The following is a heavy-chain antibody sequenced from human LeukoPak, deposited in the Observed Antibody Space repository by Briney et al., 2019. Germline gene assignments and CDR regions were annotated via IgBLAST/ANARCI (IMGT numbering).Heavy chain of an antibody. V-gene: IGHV3-30*02. CDR3: AKDRGVVVPAAILDDY. CDR2: IRYDGSNK. CDR1: GFTFSSYG. J-gene: IGHJ4*02. Sequence: GGSLRLSCAAPGFTFSSYGMHWVRQAPGKGLEWVAFIRYDGSNKYYADSVKGRFTISRDNSKNTLYLQMNSLRGEDTAVYYCAKDRGVVVPAAILDDYWGQGTLVTVSS. D-gene: IGHD2-2*02.